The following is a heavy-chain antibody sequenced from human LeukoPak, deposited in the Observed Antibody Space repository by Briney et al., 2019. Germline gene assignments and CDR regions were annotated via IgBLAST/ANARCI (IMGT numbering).Heavy chain of an antibody. J-gene: IGHJ4*02. D-gene: IGHD1-20*01. Sequence: GGSLRLSCAASGFTFSDHYMDWVRQAPGKGLEWVGRTSNKAKSYTTEYAASVKDRFTFSRDDSKNSLYLQMNSLKTEDTAVYYCARVTGAYYFDYWGQGTLVTVSS. V-gene: IGHV3-72*01. CDR1: GFTFSDHY. CDR2: TSNKAKSYTT. CDR3: ARVTGAYYFDY.